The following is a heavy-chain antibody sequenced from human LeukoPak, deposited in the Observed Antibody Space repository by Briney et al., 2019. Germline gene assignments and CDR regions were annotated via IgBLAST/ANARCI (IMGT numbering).Heavy chain of an antibody. D-gene: IGHD6-13*01. CDR3: ARDYRVAAARSLDC. CDR1: GGSISSGDYY. V-gene: IGHV4-30-4*01. Sequence: PSQTLSLTCTVSGGSISSGDYYWNWIRQTPGKGLEWIGYIYYSGSTHYSPSLKSRVNMSVDTSKNQFSLKLSSVTAEDTAVYYCARDYRVAAARSLDCWGQGTLVTVSS. J-gene: IGHJ4*02. CDR2: IYYSGST.